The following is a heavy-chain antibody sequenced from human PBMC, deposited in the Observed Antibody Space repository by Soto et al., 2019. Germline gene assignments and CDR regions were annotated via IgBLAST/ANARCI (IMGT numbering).Heavy chain of an antibody. CDR3: AREGRDGYIHRYFQH. D-gene: IGHD5-12*01. CDR1: GGTFSSYA. CDR2: IIPIFGTA. J-gene: IGHJ1*01. Sequence: ASVKVSCKASGGTFSSYAISWVRQAPGQGLEWMGGIIPIFGTANYAQKFQGRVTITADESTSTAYMELSSLRSEDTAVYYCAREGRDGYIHRYFQHWGQGTLVTVSS. V-gene: IGHV1-69*13.